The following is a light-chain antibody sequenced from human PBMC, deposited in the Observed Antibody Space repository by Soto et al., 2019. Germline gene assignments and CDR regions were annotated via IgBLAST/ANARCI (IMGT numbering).Light chain of an antibody. Sequence: QPVLTQPPSVSGAPGQRVTISCTGSSSNIGAGYDVHWYQHLPGTAPKLLIYGNTNRASGVPDRFSGSKSGTSASLAITGLQAEDEADYYCQSYDSSLSAVVFGGGTKLTVL. CDR1: SSNIGAGYD. J-gene: IGLJ2*01. V-gene: IGLV1-40*01. CDR2: GNT. CDR3: QSYDSSLSAVV.